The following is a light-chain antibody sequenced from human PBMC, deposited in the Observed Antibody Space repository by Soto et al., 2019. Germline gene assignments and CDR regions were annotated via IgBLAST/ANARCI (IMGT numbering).Light chain of an antibody. CDR2: GAS. Sequence: IVLTLSLANLSMSPGEAATPSCSASQSVSSKLDWYQQKNGQAPTPLLYGASTRATGIPARFSGSGYGTELNLIITSLHSQDYEVSYCQQHNSWLWTFGQGTKVDIK. CDR3: QQHNSWLWT. V-gene: IGKV3-15*01. CDR1: QSVSSK. J-gene: IGKJ1*01.